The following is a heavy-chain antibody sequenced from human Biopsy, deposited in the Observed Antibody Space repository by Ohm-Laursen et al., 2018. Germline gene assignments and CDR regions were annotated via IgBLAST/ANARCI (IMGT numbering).Heavy chain of an antibody. CDR3: AREAIGYQLPCDD. J-gene: IGHJ4*02. CDR2: IIPILRTT. V-gene: IGHV1-69*04. CDR1: TGTFDSYG. D-gene: IGHD2-15*01. Sequence: SSVKVSCKTSTGTFDSYGVTWVRQAPGQGLEWMGRIIPILRTTTYAPKFQGRVTFTADKSSSTAYLELSSLTSEDTAMFYCAREAIGYQLPCDDRGQGTLVTVSS.